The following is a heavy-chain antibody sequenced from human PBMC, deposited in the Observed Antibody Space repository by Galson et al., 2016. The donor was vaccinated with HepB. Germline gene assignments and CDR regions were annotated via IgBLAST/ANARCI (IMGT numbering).Heavy chain of an antibody. CDR3: SKDLPGALRAFDV. CDR2: INPGNGNT. CDR1: GYNFVYLT. Sequence: SVKVSCKASGYNFVYLTLHWVRQAPGQGLEWMGWINPGNGNTRYSQRFQGRVTITRDTSATTAYMALSVLKSEDTAIYNCSKDLPGALRAFDVWGQGTMVIVSS. J-gene: IGHJ3*01. D-gene: IGHD1-14*01. V-gene: IGHV1-3*01.